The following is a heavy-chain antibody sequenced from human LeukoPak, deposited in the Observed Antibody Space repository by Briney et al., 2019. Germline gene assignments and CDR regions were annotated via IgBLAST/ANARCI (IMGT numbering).Heavy chain of an antibody. CDR3: AKHVTRVVYSRLFDP. CDR2: ISGSGGST. D-gene: IGHD4-23*01. V-gene: IGHV3-23*01. Sequence: GGSLRLSCAASGFTFSSYAMSWVRQAPGKGLEWVSAISGSGGSTYYADSVKGRFTISRDNSKNTLYLQMNSLRAEDTAVYYCAKHVTRVVYSRLFDPWGQGTLVTASS. CDR1: GFTFSSYA. J-gene: IGHJ5*02.